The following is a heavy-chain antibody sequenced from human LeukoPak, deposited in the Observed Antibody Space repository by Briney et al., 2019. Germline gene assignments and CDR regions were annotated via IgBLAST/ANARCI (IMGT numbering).Heavy chain of an antibody. Sequence: SETLSLTCAVYGGSFSSYYWSWIRQPPGKGLEWIGEINHSGSTNYNPSLKSRVTISVDTSKNQFSLKLSSVTAADTAVYYCARGPWGYCSSTSCYHNWFDPWGQGTLVTVSS. CDR1: GGSFSSYY. V-gene: IGHV4-34*01. J-gene: IGHJ5*02. D-gene: IGHD2-2*01. CDR3: ARGPWGYCSSTSCYHNWFDP. CDR2: INHSGST.